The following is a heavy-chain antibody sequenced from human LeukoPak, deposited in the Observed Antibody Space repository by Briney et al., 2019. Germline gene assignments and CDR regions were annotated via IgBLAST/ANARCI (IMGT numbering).Heavy chain of an antibody. CDR3: AREEGGNYYYMDV. CDR1: GYTFTSYD. D-gene: IGHD3-16*01. V-gene: IGHV1-8*01. J-gene: IGHJ6*03. Sequence: ASVKASCKASGYTFTSYDINWVRQATGQGLEWRGWMNPNSGNTGYAQKFQGRVTMTTDSSTSTAYMELRSLRSDDTAVYYCAREEGGNYYYMDVWGKGTTVTVSS. CDR2: MNPNSGNT.